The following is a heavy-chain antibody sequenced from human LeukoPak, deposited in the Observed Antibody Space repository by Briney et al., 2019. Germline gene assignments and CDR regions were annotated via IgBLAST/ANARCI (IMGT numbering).Heavy chain of an antibody. CDR1: GFTFSSYS. Sequence: GGSLRLSCAASGFTFSSYSMNWVRQAPGKGLEWVSVIYSGGSTYYADSVKGRFTISRDNSKNTLYLQMNSLRAEDTAVYYCARGIAVAGPEAFDIWGQGTMVTVSS. V-gene: IGHV3-53*01. J-gene: IGHJ3*02. D-gene: IGHD6-19*01. CDR3: ARGIAVAGPEAFDI. CDR2: IYSGGST.